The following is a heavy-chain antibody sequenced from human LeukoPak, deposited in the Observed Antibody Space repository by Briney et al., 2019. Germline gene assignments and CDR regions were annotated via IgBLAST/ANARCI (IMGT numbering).Heavy chain of an antibody. CDR2: ISGGGGST. V-gene: IGHV3-23*01. D-gene: IGHD2-2*02. CDR3: ARHLGYCSRTSCYTHDY. J-gene: IGHJ4*02. CDR1: GFTFSSYA. Sequence: GGSLRLSCAASGFTFSSYAMSWVRQAPGKGLEWVSAISGGGGSTYYADSVKGRFTISRDNSKNTLYLQMNSLRAEDTAVYYCARHLGYCSRTSCYTHDYWGQGTLVTVSS.